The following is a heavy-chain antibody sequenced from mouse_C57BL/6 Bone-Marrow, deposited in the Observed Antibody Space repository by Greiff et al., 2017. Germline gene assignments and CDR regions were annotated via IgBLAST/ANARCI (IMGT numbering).Heavy chain of an antibody. V-gene: IGHV14-4*01. CDR3: TTLYYGNYDYFDY. D-gene: IGHD2-1*01. J-gene: IGHJ2*01. CDR2: IDPENGDT. Sequence: EVQRVESGAELVRPGASVKLSCTASGFNIKDDYMHWVKQRPEQGLEWIGWIDPENGDTEYASKFQGKATITADTSSNTAYLQLSSLTSEDTAVYYCTTLYYGNYDYFDYWGQGTTLTVSS. CDR1: GFNIKDDY.